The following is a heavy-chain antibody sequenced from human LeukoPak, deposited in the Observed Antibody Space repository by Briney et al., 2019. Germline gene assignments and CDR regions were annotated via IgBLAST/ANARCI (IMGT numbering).Heavy chain of an antibody. CDR2: INYSGNT. D-gene: IGHD6-6*01. J-gene: IGHJ4*02. V-gene: IGHV4-38-2*02. Sequence: PSETLSLTCSVSGYAIRSGYQWGWIRQTPGKGLEWMGSINYSGNTFDNMSLKSRVTLSLDMSNNQFFLNLKSVTAADTAVYYCARVAGIEQLVALYYFDYWGQGTLVTVSS. CDR1: GYAIRSGYQ. CDR3: ARVAGIEQLVALYYFDY.